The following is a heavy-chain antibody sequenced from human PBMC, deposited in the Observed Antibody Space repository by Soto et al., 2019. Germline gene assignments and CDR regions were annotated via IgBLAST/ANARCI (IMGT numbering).Heavy chain of an antibody. CDR3: ATDRGGILAISHYYMDV. D-gene: IGHD5-12*01. Sequence: GEFLKISCKGSGDSFISYWIGWVRQMPGKGLEWMGIIYPGDSDTRYSPSFQGRVTMTEDTFTDTAYMELSSLRSEDTAVYYCATDRGGILAISHYYMDVWGKGTTVTVSS. CDR1: GDSFISYW. CDR2: IYPGDSDT. J-gene: IGHJ6*03. V-gene: IGHV5-51*01.